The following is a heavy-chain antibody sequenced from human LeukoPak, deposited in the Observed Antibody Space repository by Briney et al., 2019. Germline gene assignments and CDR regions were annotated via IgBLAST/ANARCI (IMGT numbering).Heavy chain of an antibody. D-gene: IGHD6-13*01. CDR1: GFTFSSYA. J-gene: IGHJ4*02. V-gene: IGHV3-23*01. CDR2: ISGSGDST. Sequence: GGSLRLSCAASGFTFSSYAMSWVRQAPGKGLEWVSAISGSGDSTYYADSVKGRFTISRDNSKNTLYLQMNSLRAEDTAVYYCARDRDSSSSYFDYWGQGTLVTVSS. CDR3: ARDRDSSSSYFDY.